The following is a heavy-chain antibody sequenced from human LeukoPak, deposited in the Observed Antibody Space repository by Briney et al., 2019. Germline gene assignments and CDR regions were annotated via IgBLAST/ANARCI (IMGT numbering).Heavy chain of an antibody. CDR2: ISSRSSTI. J-gene: IGHJ6*03. CDR3: ARDQYGSGDGYYMDV. V-gene: IGHV3-48*04. D-gene: IGHD3-10*01. CDR1: GFTFSSYS. Sequence: GGSLRLSCAASGFTFSSYSMNWVRQAPGKGLEWVSYISSRSSTIYYADSVKGRFTISRDNAKNSLYLQMNSLRAEDTAVYYCARDQYGSGDGYYMDVWGKGTTVTISS.